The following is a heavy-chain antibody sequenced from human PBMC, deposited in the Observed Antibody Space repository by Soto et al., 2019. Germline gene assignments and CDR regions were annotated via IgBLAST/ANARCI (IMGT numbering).Heavy chain of an antibody. D-gene: IGHD5-18*01. Sequence: ASVKVSCKASGYTFTSYYMNWVRQAPGQGLEWLGIINPSGGYTTYAQRFLGRVTMTSDTSTSTVHMELGSLTSEDTAMYYCARQEARYSYGYAHDAFDIWGQGTMVTVSS. CDR2: INPSGGYT. CDR3: ARQEARYSYGYAHDAFDI. CDR1: GYTFTSYY. J-gene: IGHJ3*02. V-gene: IGHV1-46*01.